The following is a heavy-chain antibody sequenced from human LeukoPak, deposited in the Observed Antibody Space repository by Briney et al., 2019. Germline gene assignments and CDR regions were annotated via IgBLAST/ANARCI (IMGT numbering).Heavy chain of an antibody. V-gene: IGHV4-4*07. D-gene: IGHD2-15*01. CDR1: GVPLSSGSITTYY. J-gene: IGHJ4*01. CDR3: AAGTPSDY. CDR2: IYTSGTT. Sequence: NPSETLSHPCTVSGVPLSSGSITTYYWSWVRQPAGKGLEWIGRIYTSGTTNYNPSLKGRVTMSVDTSKNQFSLKLNSVTAADRAVYHCAAGTPSDYWGNVAPVAVSS.